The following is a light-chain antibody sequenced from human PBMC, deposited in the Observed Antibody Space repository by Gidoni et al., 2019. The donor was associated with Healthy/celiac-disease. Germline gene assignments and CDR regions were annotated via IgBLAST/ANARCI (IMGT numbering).Light chain of an antibody. J-gene: IGKJ2*01. CDR3: KQYNSYSGT. Sequence: DIQMTQSPSTLSASVGDRVTITCRASQSISSWLAWYQQKPGKDPKLLIYKASSLESGVPSRFSGSGSGTEFTLTISSLQPDDFATYYCKQYNSYSGTFGQGTKLEIK. CDR2: KAS. CDR1: QSISSW. V-gene: IGKV1-5*03.